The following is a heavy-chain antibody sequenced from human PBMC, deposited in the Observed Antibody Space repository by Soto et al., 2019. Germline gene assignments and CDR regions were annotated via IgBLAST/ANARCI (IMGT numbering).Heavy chain of an antibody. D-gene: IGHD4-17*01. CDR3: SHGYSQYFNS. Sequence: GGSLRLSCAASGFTFSIYAMNWVRQAPGKGLEWVSVISGSGGSTYYADSVKGRFTISRDNSKNTLYVQMNGLKSEDTAVYYCSHGYSQYFNSWGQGTLVTVSS. CDR2: ISGSGGST. V-gene: IGHV3-23*01. CDR1: GFTFSIYA. J-gene: IGHJ4*02.